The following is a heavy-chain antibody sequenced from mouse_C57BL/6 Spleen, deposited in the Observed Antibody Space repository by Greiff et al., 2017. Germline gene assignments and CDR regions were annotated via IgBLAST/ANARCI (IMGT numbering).Heavy chain of an antibody. CDR1: GYAFTNYL. J-gene: IGHJ3*01. D-gene: IGHD2-4*01. V-gene: IGHV1-54*01. CDR2: VNPGSGGT. Sequence: VQLQQSGAELVRPGTSVKVSCKASGYAFTNYLIEWVKQRPGQGLEWIGVVNPGSGGTHYNEKFKGKATLTADKSSSTAYMQLSSLTSEDSAFDCCARCDDYDEFADWGQGTLVTVSA. CDR3: ARCDDYDEFAD.